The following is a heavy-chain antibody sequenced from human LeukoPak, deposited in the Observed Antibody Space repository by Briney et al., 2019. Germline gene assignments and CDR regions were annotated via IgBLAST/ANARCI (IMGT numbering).Heavy chain of an antibody. CDR3: ARDLVTTFAFDI. CDR1: GGSISSYY. D-gene: IGHD4-17*01. V-gene: IGHV4-59*01. J-gene: IGHJ3*02. CDR2: IYYSGST. Sequence: SETLSLTCTVSGGSISSYYWSWIRQPPGKGLEWIGYIYYSGSTNYNPSLKSRVTISVDTSKNQFSLKLSSVTAADTAVYYCARDLVTTFAFDIWGQGTMVTVSS.